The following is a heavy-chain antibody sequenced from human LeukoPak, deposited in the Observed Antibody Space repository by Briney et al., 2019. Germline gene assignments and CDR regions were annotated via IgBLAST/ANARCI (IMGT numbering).Heavy chain of an antibody. D-gene: IGHD3-22*01. CDR3: ARGDYDSSGYYHDY. Sequence: SETLSLTCTASGGSISSYYWSWLRQPPGKGLEGIGYIYYSGSTNYNPSLKSRVTISVDTSKNQFSLKLSSVTAADTAVYYCARGDYDSSGYYHDYWGQGTLVTVSS. V-gene: IGHV4-59*01. CDR1: GGSISSYY. J-gene: IGHJ4*02. CDR2: IYYSGST.